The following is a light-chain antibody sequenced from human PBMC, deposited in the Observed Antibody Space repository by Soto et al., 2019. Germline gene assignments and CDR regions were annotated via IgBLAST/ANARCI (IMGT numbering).Light chain of an antibody. CDR1: QNIRSNY. V-gene: IGKV3-20*01. J-gene: IGKJ1*01. CDR3: QQYHSPPLT. Sequence: DIVLRQSPGTLSLSPGQRATLSCRASQNIRSNYIAWFQQKPGQPPRLLIYGAINRATGIPARFSGSGSGTEFSLTISSLEPEDFVVYYCQQYHSPPLTFGSGTKVEIK. CDR2: GAI.